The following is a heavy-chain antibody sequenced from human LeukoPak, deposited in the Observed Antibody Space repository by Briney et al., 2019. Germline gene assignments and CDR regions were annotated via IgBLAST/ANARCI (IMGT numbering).Heavy chain of an antibody. D-gene: IGHD3-22*01. CDR3: AKDNDSSGYYDY. CDR2: ISGSGGST. V-gene: IGHV3-23*01. Sequence: GGSLRLSCAASGFTFSSYAMSWVRQAPGKGLEWVSAISGSGGSTYYADSVKGRFTISRDNSKNTLYLQMNGLRAEDTAVYYCAKDNDSSGYYDYWGQGTLVTVSS. CDR1: GFTFSSYA. J-gene: IGHJ4*02.